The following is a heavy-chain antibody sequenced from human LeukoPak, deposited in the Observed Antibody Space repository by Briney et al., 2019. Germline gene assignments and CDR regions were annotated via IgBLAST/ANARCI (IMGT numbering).Heavy chain of an antibody. CDR3: ARSGAARPHFDY. V-gene: IGHV1-2*02. Sequence: ASVKVSCKASGGTFSSYAISWVRQAPGQRLEWMGWIKPHSGGTNYAQKFQGRVTMTRNTSINTAYMELPTLTSDDTAVYYCARSGAARPHFDYWGQGSLVTVSS. J-gene: IGHJ4*02. CDR2: IKPHSGGT. D-gene: IGHD6-6*01. CDR1: GGTFSSYA.